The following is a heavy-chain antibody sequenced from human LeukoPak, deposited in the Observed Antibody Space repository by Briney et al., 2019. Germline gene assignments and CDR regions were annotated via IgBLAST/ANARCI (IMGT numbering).Heavy chain of an antibody. D-gene: IGHD2-2*01. V-gene: IGHV4-31*11. CDR2: IHPTGNL. CDR3: ARGADAHKVAY. J-gene: IGHJ4*02. CDR1: GGSINGGGCY. Sequence: PSQTLSLTCAVAGGSINGGGCYWNWVRQHPGKGLEWIGCIHPTGNLYYNPSLTGRSTISVDTSKSHISLNLTSVTAADTAVYYCARGADAHKVAYWSQGTLVTVSS.